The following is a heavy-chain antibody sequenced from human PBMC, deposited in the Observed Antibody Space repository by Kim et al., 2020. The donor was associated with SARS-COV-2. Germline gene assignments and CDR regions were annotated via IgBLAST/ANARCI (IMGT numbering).Heavy chain of an antibody. CDR2: IYYSGST. J-gene: IGHJ5*02. CDR1: GGSISSYY. D-gene: IGHD6-25*01. Sequence: SETLSLTCTVSGGSISSYYWSWIRQPPGKGLEWIGYIYYSGSTNYNPSLKSRVTISVDTSKNQFSLKLSSVTAADTAVYYCARRGVEVRKNWFDPWGQGTLVTVSS. CDR3: ARRGVEVRKNWFDP. V-gene: IGHV4-59*08.